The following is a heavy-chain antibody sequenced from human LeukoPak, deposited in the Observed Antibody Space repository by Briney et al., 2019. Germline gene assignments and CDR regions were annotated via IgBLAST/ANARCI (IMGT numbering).Heavy chain of an antibody. D-gene: IGHD6-6*01. Sequence: GSLRLSCAASGFTLSIYTIKWVCQAPREGQGSVSSISSSSSYIYYADSVKGRFTISRDNAKNSLYLQMNSLRAEDTAVYYCARGRYSSSYPWGQGTLVTVAS. CDR3: ARGRYSSSYP. J-gene: IGHJ5*02. V-gene: IGHV3-21*01. CDR2: ISSSSSYI. CDR1: GFTLSIYT.